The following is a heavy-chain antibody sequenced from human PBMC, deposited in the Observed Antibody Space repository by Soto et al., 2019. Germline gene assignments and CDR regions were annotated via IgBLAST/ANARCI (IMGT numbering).Heavy chain of an antibody. CDR3: ARGWGYDSNDYYYAY. J-gene: IGHJ4*02. D-gene: IGHD3-22*01. V-gene: IGHV1-69*01. CDR1: GGTISRHA. Sequence: QVQLVQSGAEVRKPGSSVKVSCKASGGTISRHAISGERQAPGQGLEWMGGIIPIFGTANHAQKFQGSVTIIADESTSTVYMVLSSLRSEDTAMDYCARGWGYDSNDYYYAYWGQGTLVIVSS. CDR2: IIPIFGTA.